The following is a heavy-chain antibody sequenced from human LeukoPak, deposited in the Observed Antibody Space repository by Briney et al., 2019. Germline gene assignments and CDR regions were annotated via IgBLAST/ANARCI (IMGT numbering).Heavy chain of an antibody. D-gene: IGHD6-19*01. CDR3: AGRKQWLGPFDY. CDR2: IYYSGST. CDR1: GGSISSSSYY. V-gene: IGHV4-39*01. J-gene: IGHJ4*02. Sequence: TSSETLSLTCTVSGGSISSSSYYWGWIRQPPGKGLEWIGSIYYSGSTYYNPSLKSRVTISVDTSKNQFSLKLSSVTAADTAVYYCAGRKQWLGPFDYWGQGTLVTVSS.